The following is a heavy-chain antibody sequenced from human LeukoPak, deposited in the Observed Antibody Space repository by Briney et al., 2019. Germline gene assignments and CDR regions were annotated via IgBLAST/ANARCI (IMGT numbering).Heavy chain of an antibody. J-gene: IGHJ5*02. CDR3: ARAWDWFDP. D-gene: IGHD3-16*01. Sequence: SETLSLTWTVSGGSISSYYWSWVRQPPGKGLEWIGYIYYSGSTNYNPSLKSRVTISIDTSKNQFSLKLSSVTAADTAVYYCARAWDWFDPWGQGTLVTVSS. CDR1: GGSISSYY. CDR2: IYYSGST. V-gene: IGHV4-59*08.